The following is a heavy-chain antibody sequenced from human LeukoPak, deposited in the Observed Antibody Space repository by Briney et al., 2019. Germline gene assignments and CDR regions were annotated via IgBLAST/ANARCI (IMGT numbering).Heavy chain of an antibody. Sequence: GGSLRLSCAASGFTFSSYAMSWVRQAPGKGLEWVSAISGSGGSTYYADSVKGRFTISRDNSKNSLYLQMSSLRAEDTALYYCARDSGQFDYWGQGTLVTVSS. V-gene: IGHV3-23*01. CDR3: ARDSGQFDY. CDR2: ISGSGGST. D-gene: IGHD1-1*01. CDR1: GFTFSSYA. J-gene: IGHJ4*02.